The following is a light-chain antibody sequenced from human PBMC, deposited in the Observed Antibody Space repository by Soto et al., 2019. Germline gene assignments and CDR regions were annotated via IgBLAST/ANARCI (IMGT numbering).Light chain of an antibody. CDR1: QSLVSNH. CDR2: GAS. CDR3: QQYEIAPKT. J-gene: IGKJ1*01. V-gene: IGKV3-20*01. Sequence: EIVLTQSPGTLSLSPGERATLSCRASQSLVSNHLAWYQQKPGQAPRLLIYGASSRATGIPDRFSGSGSGTDFTLSICRVEPEDFAVYYCQQYEIAPKTFGQRTKVDIK.